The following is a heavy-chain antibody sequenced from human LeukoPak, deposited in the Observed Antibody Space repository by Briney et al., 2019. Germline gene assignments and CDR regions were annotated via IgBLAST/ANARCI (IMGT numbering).Heavy chain of an antibody. V-gene: IGHV3-30*02. J-gene: IGHJ6*03. CDR3: AKDGQQLVYYYYYYMDV. Sequence: GGSLRLSCAASGFTLSSYGMHWVRQAPGKGLEWVAFIRYDGSNKYYADSVKGRFTISRDNSKNTLYLQMNSLRAEDTAVYYCAKDGQQLVYYYYYYMDVWGKGTTVTVSS. CDR1: GFTLSSYG. CDR2: IRYDGSNK. D-gene: IGHD6-6*01.